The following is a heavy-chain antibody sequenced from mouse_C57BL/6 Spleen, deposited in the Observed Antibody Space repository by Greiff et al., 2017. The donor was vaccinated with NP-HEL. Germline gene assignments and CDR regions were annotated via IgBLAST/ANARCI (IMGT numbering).Heavy chain of an antibody. V-gene: IGHV1-59*01. CDR3: ARRDGSSYYFDY. J-gene: IGHJ2*01. D-gene: IGHD1-1*01. CDR1: GYTFTSYW. Sequence: VQLQQPGAELVRPGTSVKLSCKASGYTFTSYWMHWVKQSPGQGLEWIGVIDPSDSYTNYNQKFKGKATLTVDTSSSTAYMQLSSLTSEDSAVYYCARRDGSSYYFDYWGQGTTLTVSS. CDR2: IDPSDSYT.